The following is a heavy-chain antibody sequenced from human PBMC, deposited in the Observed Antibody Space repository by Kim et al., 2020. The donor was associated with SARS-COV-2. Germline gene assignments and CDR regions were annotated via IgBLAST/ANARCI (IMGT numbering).Heavy chain of an antibody. Sequence: SETLSLTCAVYGGSFSGYYWSWIRQPPGKGLEWIGEINHSGSTNYNPSLKSRVTISVDTSKNQFSLKLSSVTAADTAVYYCARGGRYYGSGSYYNAEYFQHWGQGTLVTVSS. D-gene: IGHD3-10*01. V-gene: IGHV4-34*01. J-gene: IGHJ1*01. CDR3: ARGGRYYGSGSYYNAEYFQH. CDR2: INHSGST. CDR1: GGSFSGYY.